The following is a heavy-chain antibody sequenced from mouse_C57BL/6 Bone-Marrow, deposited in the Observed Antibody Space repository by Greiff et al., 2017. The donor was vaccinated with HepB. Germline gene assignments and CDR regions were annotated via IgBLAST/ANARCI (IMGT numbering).Heavy chain of an antibody. Sequence: EVKLMESGGGLVQPKGSLKLSCAASGFSFNTYAMNWVRQAPGKGLEWVARIRSKSNNYATYYADSVKDRFTISRDDSESMLYLQMNNLKTEDTAMYYCVREADSNYCFDYWGQGTTLTVSS. J-gene: IGHJ2*01. CDR1: GFSFNTYA. D-gene: IGHD2-5*01. V-gene: IGHV10-1*01. CDR3: VREADSNYCFDY. CDR2: IRSKSNNYAT.